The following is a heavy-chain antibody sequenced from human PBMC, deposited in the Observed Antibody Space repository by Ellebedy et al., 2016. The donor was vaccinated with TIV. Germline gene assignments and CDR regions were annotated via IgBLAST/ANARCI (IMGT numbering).Heavy chain of an antibody. CDR2: ISYSGSA. CDR1: GGSISPYY. Sequence: MPGGSLRLSCTVSGGSISPYYWSWIRQPPGKGLEWIGFISYSGSANYNPSLTSRVTISVDTSKNHFSLRLTSVTAADTAVYYCARAEYGGPDYYFDYWGQGTLVTGSS. D-gene: IGHD4-23*01. CDR3: ARAEYGGPDYYFDY. J-gene: IGHJ4*02. V-gene: IGHV4-59*01.